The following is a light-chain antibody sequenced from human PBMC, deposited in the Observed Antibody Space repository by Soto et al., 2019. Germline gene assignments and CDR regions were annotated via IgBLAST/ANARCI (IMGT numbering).Light chain of an antibody. CDR1: QSVSSN. CDR3: QQCNNWPPWT. CDR2: GAS. Sequence: EIEMTQSPATLSVSPGERATLSCRASQSVSSNLVWYQQKPGQAPRLLIYGASTRATGIPARFSGSGSGTEFSLTISSLQSEDFAVYYCQQCNNWPPWTFGQGNKV. J-gene: IGKJ1*01. V-gene: IGKV3-15*01.